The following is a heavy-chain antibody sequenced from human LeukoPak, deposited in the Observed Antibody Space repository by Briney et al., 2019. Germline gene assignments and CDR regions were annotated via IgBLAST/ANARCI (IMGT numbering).Heavy chain of an antibody. V-gene: IGHV1-18*01. CDR3: VYYYDSSGYYSRGYYFDY. J-gene: IGHJ4*02. CDR1: GYAFTSYG. CDR2: ISAYNGNT. D-gene: IGHD3-22*01. Sequence: ASAKVSCKASGYAFTSYGISWVRQAPGQGLEWMGWISAYNGNTNYAQKLQGRVTMTTDTSTSTAYMELRSLRSDDTAVYYCVYYYDSSGYYSRGYYFDYWGQGTLVTVSS.